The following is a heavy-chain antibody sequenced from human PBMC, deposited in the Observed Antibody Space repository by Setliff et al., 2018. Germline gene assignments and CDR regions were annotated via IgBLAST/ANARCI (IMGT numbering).Heavy chain of an antibody. D-gene: IGHD2-2*01. CDR2: VYYSGYT. J-gene: IGHJ2*01. CDR1: GGSVSSTSHY. V-gene: IGHV4-39*07. CDR3: ARAVPRGATPDYWYFDL. Sequence: SETLSLTCTVSGGSVSSTSHYWGWIRQAPGKGMEWIGSVYYSGYTYSKPSLQSRVSMSVDASKNQFSLKLNSVTAADTTVYYCARAVPRGATPDYWYFDLWGRGTLVTVSS.